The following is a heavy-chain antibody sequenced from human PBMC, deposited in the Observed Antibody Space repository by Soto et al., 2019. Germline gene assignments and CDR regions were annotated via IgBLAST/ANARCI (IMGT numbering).Heavy chain of an antibody. D-gene: IGHD6-19*01. Sequence: GGSLRHSCAASGFTFSSYSMNCVRLAPGKGIEWGSSISTSSSYIYYADSVKGRSTISRDNAKNSLYPQMNSLRAEDTAVYYCARDPRGGWKGLTFFDYWGERTVVT. CDR1: GFTFSSYS. CDR2: ISTSSSYI. J-gene: IGHJ4*02. CDR3: ARDPRGGWKGLTFFDY. V-gene: IGHV3-21*01.